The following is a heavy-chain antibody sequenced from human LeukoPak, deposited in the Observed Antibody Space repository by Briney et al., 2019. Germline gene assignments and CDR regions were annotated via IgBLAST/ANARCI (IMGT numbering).Heavy chain of an antibody. Sequence: GGSLRLSCAASGFTFSRNGMHWVRQAPGKGLEWLAVISNDGSEKYSADSVKGRFTISRDNSKNTLYLQMNSLKTEDTAVYYCTATLFATFDYWGQGTLVTVSS. CDR1: GFTFSRNG. D-gene: IGHD3-10*01. CDR2: ISNDGSEK. CDR3: TATLFATFDY. J-gene: IGHJ4*02. V-gene: IGHV3-30*03.